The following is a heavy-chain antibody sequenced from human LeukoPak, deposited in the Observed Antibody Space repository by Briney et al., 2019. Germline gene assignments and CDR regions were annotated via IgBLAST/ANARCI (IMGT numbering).Heavy chain of an antibody. CDR3: ARVGSTSSY. CDR1: GGSISSSSYH. D-gene: IGHD2-2*01. J-gene: IGHJ4*02. Sequence: SETLSLTCTVSGGSISSSSYHWAWIRQPPGKGLEWIGTIYFTGSTYDNPSLKSRVTISVDTSKNQFSLKLSSVTAADTAVYYCARVGSTSSYWGQGTLVTVSS. V-gene: IGHV4-39*01. CDR2: IYFTGST.